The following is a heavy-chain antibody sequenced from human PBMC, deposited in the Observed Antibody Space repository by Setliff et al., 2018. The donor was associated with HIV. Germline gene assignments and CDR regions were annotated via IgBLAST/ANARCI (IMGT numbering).Heavy chain of an antibody. V-gene: IGHV1-69*06. J-gene: IGHJ5*02. CDR2: IIPIFGTA. CDR1: GDTLSNYA. D-gene: IGHD3-10*01. Sequence: SVKVSCKASGDTLSNYAISWVRQAPGQGLEWMGGIIPIFGTANYAQKFEGRVTITADKSTGKAYLKLSSVTAADTAVYYCATYADRESNRFDPWGQGILVTVSS. CDR3: ATYADRESNRFDP.